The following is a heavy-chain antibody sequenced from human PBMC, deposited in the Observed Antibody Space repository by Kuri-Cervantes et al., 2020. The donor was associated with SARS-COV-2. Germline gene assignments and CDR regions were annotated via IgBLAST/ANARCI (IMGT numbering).Heavy chain of an antibody. CDR3: ARVAGEGPIYYYYMDV. CDR1: GFTFSSYS. D-gene: IGHD2-21*01. Sequence: GESLKISCAASGFTFSSYSMNWVRQAPGKALEWVSSISGSRSYIYYADSVKGRFTISSDNAKNSLYLQMNSLGGEDTAVYYCARVAGEGPIYYYYMDVWGKGTTVTVSS. V-gene: IGHV3-21*01. J-gene: IGHJ6*03. CDR2: ISGSRSYI.